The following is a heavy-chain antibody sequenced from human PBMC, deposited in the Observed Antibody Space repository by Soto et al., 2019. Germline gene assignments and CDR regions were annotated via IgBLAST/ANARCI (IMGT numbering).Heavy chain of an antibody. CDR3: ARSASGIAAAGTRWFDP. J-gene: IGHJ5*02. CDR2: IYYSGST. CDR1: GGSISSYY. D-gene: IGHD6-13*01. V-gene: IGHV4-59*01. Sequence: SETLSLTCTVSGGSISSYYWSWIRQPPGKGLEWIGYIYYSGSTNYNPSLKSRVTISVDTSKNQFSLKLSSVTAADTAVYYCARSASGIAAAGTRWFDPWGQGTLVTVS.